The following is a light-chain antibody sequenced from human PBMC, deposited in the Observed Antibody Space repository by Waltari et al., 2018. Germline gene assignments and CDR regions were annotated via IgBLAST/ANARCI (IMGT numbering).Light chain of an antibody. Sequence: EIVLTQSPGTLSLSPGARATLSCRASQSVSSNYLVWYQQKPGQAPRLLIYGASSRATGIPDRFSGSGSGTDFTLTISRLEPEDFAVYHCQQYGSSHRTFGQGTKVETK. J-gene: IGKJ1*01. CDR3: QQYGSSHRT. CDR2: GAS. CDR1: QSVSSNY. V-gene: IGKV3-20*01.